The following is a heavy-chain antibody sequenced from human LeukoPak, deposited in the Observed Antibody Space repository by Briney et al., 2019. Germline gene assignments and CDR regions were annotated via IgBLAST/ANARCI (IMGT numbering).Heavy chain of an antibody. V-gene: IGHV1-18*01. CDR1: GYTFTSYG. Sequence: ASVKVSRKASGYTFTSYGISWVRQAPGQGLEWMGWISAYNGNTNYAQKLQGRVTMTTDTSTSTAYMELRSLRSDDTAVYYCARDSPHRKDIVATRIDYWGQGTLVTVSS. J-gene: IGHJ4*02. CDR3: ARDSPHRKDIVATRIDY. CDR2: ISAYNGNT. D-gene: IGHD5-12*01.